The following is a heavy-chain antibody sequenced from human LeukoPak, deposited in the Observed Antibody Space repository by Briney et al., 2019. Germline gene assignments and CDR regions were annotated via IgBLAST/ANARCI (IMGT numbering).Heavy chain of an antibody. CDR1: GFIVSGDF. CDR2: IYSDGST. Sequence: GGSLRLSCAASGFIVSGDFMSWVRQAPGKGLEWVSVIYSDGSTYYADSVKGRFTISRDNSKNTLDLQMTGLRAEDTAAYYCARERGRGRDSPWFDYWGQGTLVTVSS. V-gene: IGHV3-53*01. D-gene: IGHD1-26*01. J-gene: IGHJ4*02. CDR3: ARERGRGRDSPWFDY.